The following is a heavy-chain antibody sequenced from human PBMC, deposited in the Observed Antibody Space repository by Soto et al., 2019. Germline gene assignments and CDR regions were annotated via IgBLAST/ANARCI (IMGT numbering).Heavy chain of an antibody. Sequence: GESLKISCKGSGYSFIDYWIGWVRQVPGKGLEWMGVIYPGDSDTRYSPSFQGQVTISADKSISTAYLQWSSLKASDTAMYYCARHPDYYYYGMDVWGQGTTVTVSS. CDR2: IYPGDSDT. J-gene: IGHJ6*02. V-gene: IGHV5-51*01. CDR1: GYSFIDYW. CDR3: ARHPDYYYYGMDV.